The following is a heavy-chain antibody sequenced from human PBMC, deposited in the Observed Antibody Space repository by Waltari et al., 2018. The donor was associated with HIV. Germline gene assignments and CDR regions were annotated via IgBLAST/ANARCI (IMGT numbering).Heavy chain of an antibody. CDR3: AREGLRNPLFDP. Sequence: EVQLVESGGGLVKPGGSLRLHCAASGFTFSSYSMNWVRQAPGKGLEWVSSISSSSSYIYYADSVKGRFTISRDNAKNSLYLQMNSLRAEDTAVYYCAREGLRNPLFDPWGQGTLVTVSS. CDR1: GFTFSSYS. V-gene: IGHV3-21*01. D-gene: IGHD2-15*01. CDR2: ISSSSSYI. J-gene: IGHJ5*02.